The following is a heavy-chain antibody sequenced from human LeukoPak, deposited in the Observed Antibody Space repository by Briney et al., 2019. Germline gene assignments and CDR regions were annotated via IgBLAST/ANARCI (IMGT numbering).Heavy chain of an antibody. CDR1: GFTFSSYS. V-gene: IGHV3-21*01. Sequence: PGGSLRLSCAASGFTFSSYSMNWVRQAPGKGLEWVSSISSSSSYIYYADSVKGRFTNTRDNAKNLLDLQMNSPGAEDTAGYYCARGAWGEQQLPSDDWGQGTPVTVSS. D-gene: IGHD6-13*01. J-gene: IGHJ4*02. CDR3: ARGAWGEQQLPSDD. CDR2: ISSSSSYI.